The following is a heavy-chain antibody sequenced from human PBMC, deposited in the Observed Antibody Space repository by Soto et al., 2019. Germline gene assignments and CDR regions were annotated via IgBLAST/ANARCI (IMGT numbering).Heavy chain of an antibody. J-gene: IGHJ5*02. CDR1: GYIFTNYD. CDR2: MNPNTGNT. D-gene: IGHD3-10*01. V-gene: IGHV1-8*01. Sequence: QVPLVQSGAEVKKPGASVKVSCKASGYIFTNYDINWVRQATGPGLEWMGWMNPNTGNTGYAQKFQGRVLMTRNTSRSTADMEVSSLGPEATGPYYCARVTYGSGSTNRFVPWGQGALVTVSS. CDR3: ARVTYGSGSTNRFVP.